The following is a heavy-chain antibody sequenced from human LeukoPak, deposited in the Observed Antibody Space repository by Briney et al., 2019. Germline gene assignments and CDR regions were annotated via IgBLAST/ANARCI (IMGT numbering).Heavy chain of an antibody. CDR1: GGSISSGGYY. CDR3: AREVNLLSLDY. Sequence: SGTLSLTCTVSGGSISSGGYYWSWIRQPPGKGLEWIGYIYHSGSTYYNPSLKSRVTISVDRSKNQFSLKLSSVTAADTAVYYCAREVNLLSLDYWGQGTLVTVSS. D-gene: IGHD2-2*01. CDR2: IYHSGST. J-gene: IGHJ4*02. V-gene: IGHV4-30-2*01.